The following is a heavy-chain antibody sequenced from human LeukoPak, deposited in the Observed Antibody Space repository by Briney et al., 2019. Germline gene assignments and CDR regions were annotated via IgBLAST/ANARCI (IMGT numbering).Heavy chain of an antibody. Sequence: GGSLRLSCAASGFTFSSYSMNWVRQAPGKGLEWVSSISSSSSFIYYADSVKGRFTISRDNAKNSLYLQMNSLRAEDTAVYYCAREVYSSEAFDIWGQGTMVTVSS. CDR3: AREVYSSEAFDI. J-gene: IGHJ3*02. V-gene: IGHV3-21*01. CDR2: ISSSSSFI. D-gene: IGHD1-26*01. CDR1: GFTFSSYS.